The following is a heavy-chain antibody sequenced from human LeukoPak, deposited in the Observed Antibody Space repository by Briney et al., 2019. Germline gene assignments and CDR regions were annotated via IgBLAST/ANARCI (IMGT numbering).Heavy chain of an antibody. V-gene: IGHV1-2*02. CDR3: ARWMATVTTPDH. D-gene: IGHD4-11*01. Sequence: ASVKVSCKASGYTFNGFYLHWVRQAPGQGLEWMGWIKPNSGGTNYAQKFQGRVTMTRDTSISTAYMELSRLRSDDTAVYYCARWMATVTTPDHWGQGTLVTVSS. CDR1: GYTFNGFY. J-gene: IGHJ4*02. CDR2: IKPNSGGT.